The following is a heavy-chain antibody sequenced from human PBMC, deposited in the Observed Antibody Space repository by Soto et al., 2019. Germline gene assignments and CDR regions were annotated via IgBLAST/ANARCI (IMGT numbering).Heavy chain of an antibody. D-gene: IGHD3-22*01. CDR3: ARGYYDTNGQSNAFDV. CDR2: VFYSGKT. J-gene: IGHJ3*01. CDR1: GASISSSY. V-gene: IGHV4-59*01. Sequence: SETLSFTCTVSGASISSSYWSWIRQSPEKGLEWIGYVFYSGKTNYNPSLKSRVTISVDTSKNQFSLKLSSVTAADSAVYYCARGYYDTNGQSNAFDVWGQGTLVTVSS.